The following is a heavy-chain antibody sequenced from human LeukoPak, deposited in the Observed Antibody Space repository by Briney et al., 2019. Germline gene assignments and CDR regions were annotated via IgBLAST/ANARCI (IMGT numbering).Heavy chain of an antibody. D-gene: IGHD3-3*01. CDR3: VRTAGIFWSGAYYFDS. V-gene: IGHV1-8*01. CDR2: MNPNSGNI. Sequence: ASVTVSCKASVDSFTNYDINWVRQATGQGLEWMGWMNPNSGNIGYAQKFQGRLTMIRNTSINTSYMELRSLTSDDTAVYYCVRTAGIFWSGAYYFDSWGQGTLVTVSS. CDR1: VDSFTNYD. J-gene: IGHJ4*02.